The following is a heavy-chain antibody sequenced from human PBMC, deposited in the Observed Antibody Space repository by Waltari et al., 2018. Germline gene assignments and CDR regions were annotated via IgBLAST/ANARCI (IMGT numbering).Heavy chain of an antibody. Sequence: QVQLVQSGAEVKQPGAPVKVSCKASGYTFNAYALSWVRQAPGQGLEWMGWISAYNGDTNYAQKFQGRVTMTTDTSTNTAYMELKNLRSDDTAVYYCAREYNYFDFWGQGSLVTVSS. CDR1: GYTFNAYA. J-gene: IGHJ4*02. CDR2: ISAYNGDT. V-gene: IGHV1-18*01. D-gene: IGHD1-20*01. CDR3: AREYNYFDF.